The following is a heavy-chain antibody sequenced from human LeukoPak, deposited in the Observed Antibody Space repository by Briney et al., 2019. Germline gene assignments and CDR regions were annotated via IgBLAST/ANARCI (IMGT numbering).Heavy chain of an antibody. CDR2: ILGSGGST. CDR1: GFTFSNYA. V-gene: IGHV3-23*01. Sequence: GGSLRLSCAASGFTFSNYAMSWVRQAPGKGLEWVSAILGSGGSTYYADSVKGRFTVSRDNSKSTLYLQMNSPRAEDTALYYCAKWGDYDVLTGYYVPDYWGQGTLVTVSS. J-gene: IGHJ4*02. D-gene: IGHD3-9*01. CDR3: AKWGDYDVLTGYYVPDY.